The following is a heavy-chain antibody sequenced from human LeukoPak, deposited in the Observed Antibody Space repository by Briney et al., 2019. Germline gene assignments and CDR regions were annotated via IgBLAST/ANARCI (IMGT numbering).Heavy chain of an antibody. D-gene: IGHD3-22*01. CDR3: ARAGGYDSSGYYPLPDY. Sequence: ASETLSLTCTVSGYSISSGYYWGWIRQPPGKGLEWIGSIYHSGSTYYNPSLKSRVTISVDTSKNQFSLKLSSVTAADTAVYYCARAGGYDSSGYYPLPDYWGQGTLVTVSS. V-gene: IGHV4-38-2*02. J-gene: IGHJ4*02. CDR2: IYHSGST. CDR1: GYSISSGYY.